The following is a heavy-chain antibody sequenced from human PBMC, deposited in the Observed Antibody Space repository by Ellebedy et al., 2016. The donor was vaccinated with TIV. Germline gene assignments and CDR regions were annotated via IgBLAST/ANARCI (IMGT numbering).Heavy chain of an antibody. J-gene: IGHJ4*02. V-gene: IGHV3-43*02. Sequence: PGGSLRLSCAASGFAFEQYAMHWVRQAPGKGLEWVSLVSGDGGSRHYADSVQGRFTISRDNARNSLYLQMSSLRTEDTARYYCAKVVGGSYEYWGQGTLVSVSS. CDR1: GFAFEQYA. D-gene: IGHD3-10*01. CDR2: VSGDGGSR. CDR3: AKVVGGSYEY.